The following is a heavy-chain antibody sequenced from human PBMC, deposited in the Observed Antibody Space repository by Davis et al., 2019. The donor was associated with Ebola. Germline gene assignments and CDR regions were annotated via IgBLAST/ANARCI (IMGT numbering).Heavy chain of an antibody. Sequence: AASVKVSCKASGYTFTSYDINWVRQAPGQGLEWMGWINPNSGGTNYAQKFQGWVTMTRDTSISTAYMELSRLRSDDTAVYYCARDRERGGWYPKNIDYWGQGTLVTVSS. D-gene: IGHD6-19*01. CDR1: GYTFTSYD. CDR3: ARDRERGGWYPKNIDY. J-gene: IGHJ4*02. V-gene: IGHV1-2*04. CDR2: INPNSGGT.